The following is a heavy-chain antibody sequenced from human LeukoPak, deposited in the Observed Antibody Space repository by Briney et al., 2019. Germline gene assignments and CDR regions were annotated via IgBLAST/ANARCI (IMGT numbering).Heavy chain of an antibody. J-gene: IGHJ4*02. CDR2: IYHSGST. V-gene: IGHV4-38-2*01. D-gene: IGHD6-13*01. Sequence: SETLSLTCAVSGYSISSGYYWGWIRQSPGKGLEWIGSIYHSGSTYYNPSLKSRVTISVDTSKNQFPLKLSSVTAADTAVYYCASPSTGIAAAGHGVFDYWGQGTLVTVSS. CDR1: GYSISSGYY. CDR3: ASPSTGIAAAGHGVFDY.